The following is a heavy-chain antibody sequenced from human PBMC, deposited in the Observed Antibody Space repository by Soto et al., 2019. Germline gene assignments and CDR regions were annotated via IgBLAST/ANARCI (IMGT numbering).Heavy chain of an antibody. CDR1: GGSISGHY. V-gene: IGHV4-59*11. CDR2: IFYTGST. Sequence: ETLSLTCSVSGGSISGHYWIWIRQSPGKGLEWIGYIFYTGSTNYNPSLKSRVTLSVDTSKNQFSLRLSSVTAADTAVYYCARVGSSGWSPDYWGQGALVTVSS. D-gene: IGHD6-19*01. J-gene: IGHJ4*02. CDR3: ARVGSSGWSPDY.